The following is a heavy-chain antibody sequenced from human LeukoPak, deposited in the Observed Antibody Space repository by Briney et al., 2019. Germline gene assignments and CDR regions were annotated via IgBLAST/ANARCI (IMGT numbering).Heavy chain of an antibody. CDR3: ARVGSYYDSSGYYDY. D-gene: IGHD3-22*01. CDR2: IIPIFGTA. J-gene: IGHJ4*02. V-gene: IGHV1-69*05. Sequence: ASVKVSCKASGGTFSSYAISWVRQAPGQGLEWMGRIIPIFGTANYAQKFQGRVTITTDESTSTAYMELSSLRSEDTAVYYCARVGSYYDSSGYYDYWGQGTLVTVSS. CDR1: GGTFSSYA.